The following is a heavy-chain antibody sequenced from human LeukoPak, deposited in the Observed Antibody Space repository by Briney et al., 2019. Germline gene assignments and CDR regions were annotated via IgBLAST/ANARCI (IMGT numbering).Heavy chain of an antibody. D-gene: IGHD1-26*01. CDR1: GGTFSSYA. J-gene: IGHJ4*02. Sequence: ASVKVSCKACGGTFSSYAISWVRQAPGQGLEWMGGIIPIIGTANYAQKFQGRVTITTDESTSTAYMELSSLRSEDTAVYYCARDPPYSGSYEGPVYWGQGTLVTVSS. CDR2: IIPIIGTA. V-gene: IGHV1-69*05. CDR3: ARDPPYSGSYEGPVY.